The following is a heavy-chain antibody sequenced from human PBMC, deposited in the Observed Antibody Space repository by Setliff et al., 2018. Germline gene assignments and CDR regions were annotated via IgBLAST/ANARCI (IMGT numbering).Heavy chain of an antibody. CDR3: ARDGTSLPSIAAHADY. J-gene: IGHJ4*02. Sequence: ASVKVSCKASGYIFTGYYMHWVRQAPGQGLEWMGRINPNSGGTNYAQKFQGRVTMTRDTSISTAYMELSRLRSDDTAVYYCARDGTSLPSIAAHADYWGQGTLVTVSS. D-gene: IGHD6-6*01. CDR1: GYIFTGYY. CDR2: INPNSGGT. V-gene: IGHV1-2*06.